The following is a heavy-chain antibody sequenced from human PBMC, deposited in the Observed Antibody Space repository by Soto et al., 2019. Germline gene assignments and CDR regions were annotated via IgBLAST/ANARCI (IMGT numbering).Heavy chain of an antibody. J-gene: IGHJ4*02. CDR2: VFHTGNT. CDR3: ARKAWVRFDY. V-gene: IGHV4-4*02. D-gene: IGHD7-27*01. CDR1: GDSISSSVW. Sequence: KLSETLSLTCAVSGDSISSSVWWTWVRQPPGKGLEWIGEVFHTGNTNYNPSLKSRVTMSVDKSTNEFSLKVTSVTAADTAIYYCARKAWVRFDYWGQGALVTVSS.